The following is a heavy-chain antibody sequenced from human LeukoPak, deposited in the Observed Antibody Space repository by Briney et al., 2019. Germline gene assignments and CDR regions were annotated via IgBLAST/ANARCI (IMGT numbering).Heavy chain of an antibody. V-gene: IGHV1-2*02. Sequence: GASVKVSCKASGYTFTGYYMHWVRQAPGQGLEWMGWINPNSGGTNYAQKFQGRVTMTRDTSISTAYMELSRLRSDDTAVYCCASIIIHDSGASGAFDIWGQGTMVTVSS. CDR3: ASIIIHDSGASGAFDI. CDR1: GYTFTGYY. J-gene: IGHJ3*02. D-gene: IGHD3-22*01. CDR2: INPNSGGT.